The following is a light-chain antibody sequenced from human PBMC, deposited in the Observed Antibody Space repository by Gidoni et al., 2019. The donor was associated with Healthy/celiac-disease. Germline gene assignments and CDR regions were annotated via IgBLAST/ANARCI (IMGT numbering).Light chain of an antibody. J-gene: IGKJ4*01. CDR2: GAS. Sequence: EIVLKTSPGTLSLSPGERATLSCRASQSVSSSYLAWYQQKPGQAPRHLIYGASSRATGSPDRFSGSGSGTDFTLTISRLEPEDFAVYYCQQYGSSLALTFGGGTKVEIK. CDR1: QSVSSSY. V-gene: IGKV3-20*01. CDR3: QQYGSSLALT.